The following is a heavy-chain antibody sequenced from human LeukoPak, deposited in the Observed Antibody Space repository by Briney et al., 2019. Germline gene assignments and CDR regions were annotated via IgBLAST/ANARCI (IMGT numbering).Heavy chain of an antibody. J-gene: IGHJ4*02. V-gene: IGHV3-11*06. Sequence: GGSLRLSCAASGFTFSDYYMSWICQAPGKGLEWVSSISSSSSYIYYADSVKGRFTISRDNAKNSLYLQMNSLRAEDTAVYYCARVTEVGLPGIWGQGTLVTVSS. CDR2: ISSSSSYI. D-gene: IGHD1-26*01. CDR3: ARVTEVGLPGI. CDR1: GFTFSDYY.